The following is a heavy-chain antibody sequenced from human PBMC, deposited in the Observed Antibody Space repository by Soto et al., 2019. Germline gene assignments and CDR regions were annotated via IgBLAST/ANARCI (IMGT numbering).Heavy chain of an antibody. V-gene: IGHV1-8*01. CDR3: TRGPPDWGFDY. CDR2: MSPKTGNT. CDR1: GYTFTSYD. J-gene: IGHJ4*02. Sequence: QVQLVQSGAEVKKPGASVKVSCKASGYTFTSYDINWVRQATGQGLEWIGWMSPKTGNTGYAQKFQGRVTMTRNPSISTAYMELSSLNSEDTAVYYCTRGPPDWGFDYWGQGTLVPVSS. D-gene: IGHD7-27*01.